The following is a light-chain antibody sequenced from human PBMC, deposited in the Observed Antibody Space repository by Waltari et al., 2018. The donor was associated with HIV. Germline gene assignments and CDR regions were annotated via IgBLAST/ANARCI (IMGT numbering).Light chain of an antibody. Sequence: QSVLTQPPSASGTPGQRVTISCSGSSSNIGSNTVNWYQQLPGTAPKLLIYSNKQRPSGVPDRVSGSKAGTSASLAISGLQSEDEADYYCAAWDDSLNGYWVFGGGTKLTVL. CDR3: AAWDDSLNGYWV. CDR2: SNK. V-gene: IGLV1-44*01. J-gene: IGLJ3*02. CDR1: SSNIGSNT.